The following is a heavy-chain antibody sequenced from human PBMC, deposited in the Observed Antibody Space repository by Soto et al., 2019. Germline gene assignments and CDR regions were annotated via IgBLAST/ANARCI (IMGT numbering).Heavy chain of an antibody. CDR3: ATLPRDSSGTDAFDI. CDR1: GFTFSSYW. Sequence: GGSLRLSCAASGFTFSSYWMSWVRQAPGKGLEWVANIKQDGSEKYYVDSVKGRFTISRDNAKNSLYLQMNSLRAEDTAVYYCATLPRDSSGTDAFDIWGQGTMVTVSS. D-gene: IGHD6-19*01. J-gene: IGHJ3*02. V-gene: IGHV3-7*05. CDR2: IKQDGSEK.